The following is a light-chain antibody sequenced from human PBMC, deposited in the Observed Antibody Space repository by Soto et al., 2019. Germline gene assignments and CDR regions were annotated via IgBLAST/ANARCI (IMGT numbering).Light chain of an antibody. V-gene: IGKV4-1*01. J-gene: IGKJ3*01. CDR2: GAS. CDR3: QQYYLVPFP. Sequence: DIVMTQSPDSLGVSLGERATINCKSSQSVLYTSNNQNYLAWYQQKSGQPPKLLIYGASARESGVPARFSGSGSGTDFTLTINGLQADDVAVYSCQQYYLVPFPFGPGTKVDIK. CDR1: QSVLYTSNNQNY.